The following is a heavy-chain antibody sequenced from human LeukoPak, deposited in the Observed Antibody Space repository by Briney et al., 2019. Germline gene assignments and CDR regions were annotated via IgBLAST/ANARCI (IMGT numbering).Heavy chain of an antibody. V-gene: IGHV4-4*02. CDR3: AREGGSYRPLDY. CDR1: GGSISSSTW. J-gene: IGHJ4*02. Sequence: SETLSLTCVVSGGSISSSTWWTWVRLPPGKGLEWIGEIFHSGSTNLNPSLKSRLTMSVDESRHQFSLKLTSVTAADTAVYYCAREGGSYRPLDYSGQGTLVTVSS. D-gene: IGHD3-16*02. CDR2: IFHSGST.